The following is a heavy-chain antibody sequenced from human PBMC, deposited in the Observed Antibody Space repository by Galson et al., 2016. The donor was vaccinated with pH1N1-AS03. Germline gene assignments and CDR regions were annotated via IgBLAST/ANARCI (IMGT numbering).Heavy chain of an antibody. D-gene: IGHD3-3*01. V-gene: IGHV4-4*09. CDR3: ARDPPLEIGWYFDL. CDR2: IQTTGNA. J-gene: IGHJ2*01. Sequence: ETLSLTCTVSGDSTFDYYWNWIRQPPGKGLEWIVYIQTTGNAKYNPSLKSRVTMSRDTSKNQFSLHLMSVTAADTALYYCARDPPLEIGWYFDLWGRGTLVTVSP. CDR1: GDSTFDYY.